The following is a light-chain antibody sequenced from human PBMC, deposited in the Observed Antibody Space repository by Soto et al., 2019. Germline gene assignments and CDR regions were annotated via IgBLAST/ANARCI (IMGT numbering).Light chain of an antibody. CDR2: GDS. V-gene: IGLV1-40*01. Sequence: QSALTQPPSVSGAPGQRVTISCTGSSSNIGAGYGVHWYIQLPGAAPKLLVYGDSNRPSGVPDRFSGSKSYPSASLAITGLQAEDEADYYCQSYDSSLSGVIFGGGTK. J-gene: IGLJ2*01. CDR1: SSNIGAGYG. CDR3: QSYDSSLSGVI.